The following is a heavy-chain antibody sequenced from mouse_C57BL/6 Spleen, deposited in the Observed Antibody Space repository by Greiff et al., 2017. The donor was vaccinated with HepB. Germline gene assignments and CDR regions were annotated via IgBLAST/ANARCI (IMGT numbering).Heavy chain of an antibody. V-gene: IGHV1-4*01. J-gene: IGHJ1*03. Sequence: VHLVESGAELARPGASVKMSCKASGYTFTSYTMHWVKQRPGQGLEWIGYINPSSGYTKYNQKFKDKATLTADKSSSTAYMQLSSLTSEDSAVYYCASGITTEHFDVWGTGTTVTVSS. CDR1: GYTFTSYT. D-gene: IGHD1-1*01. CDR3: ASGITTEHFDV. CDR2: INPSSGYT.